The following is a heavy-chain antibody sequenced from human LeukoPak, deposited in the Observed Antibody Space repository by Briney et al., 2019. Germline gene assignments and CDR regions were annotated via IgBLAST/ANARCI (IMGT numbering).Heavy chain of an antibody. V-gene: IGHV3-30-3*01. Sequence: GRSLGLSCAASGFTFSSYAMHWVRQAPGKGLEWVAVISYDGCNKYYADSVKGRFTISGDNSKNTLYPQMNSLRAEDTAVYYCARASVANWGQGTLVTVSS. CDR2: ISYDGCNK. J-gene: IGHJ4*02. CDR3: ARASVAN. D-gene: IGHD5-12*01. CDR1: GFTFSSYA.